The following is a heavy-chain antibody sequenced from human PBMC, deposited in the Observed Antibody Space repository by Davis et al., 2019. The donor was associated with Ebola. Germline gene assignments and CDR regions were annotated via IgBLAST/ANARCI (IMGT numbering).Heavy chain of an antibody. J-gene: IGHJ4*02. V-gene: IGHV4-61*01. CDR2: IYYSGST. CDR3: ARDLQQPSVAGNAY. Sequence: MPSETLSLTCTVSGGSISSSSYYWSWIRQPPGKGLEWIGYIYYSGSTNYNPSLKSRVTISVDTSKNQFSLKLSSVTAAATAVYYCARDLQQPSVAGNAYWGQGTLVTVSS. CDR1: GGSISSSSYY. D-gene: IGHD6-19*01.